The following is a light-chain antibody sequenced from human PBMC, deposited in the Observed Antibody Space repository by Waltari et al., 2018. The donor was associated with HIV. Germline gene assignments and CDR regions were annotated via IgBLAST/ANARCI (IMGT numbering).Light chain of an antibody. CDR2: SND. V-gene: IGLV1-40*01. CDR3: QSYDSSLSGSVV. J-gene: IGLJ2*01. CDR1: SSNIGANYD. Sequence: QSVLTQPPSVSGAPGQRVTISCTGSSSNIGANYDVHWYQQFPGTAPKLLLSSNDARPSGVPDLFSGSRSGTSASLAITGLKADDEADYYCQSYDSSLSGSVVFGGGTKLTVL.